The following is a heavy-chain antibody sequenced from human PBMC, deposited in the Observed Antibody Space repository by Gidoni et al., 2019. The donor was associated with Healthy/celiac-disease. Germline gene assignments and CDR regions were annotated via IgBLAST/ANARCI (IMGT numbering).Heavy chain of an antibody. CDR3: ARGSQYQLLPYYYGMDV. Sequence: QVQLFQSGAEVKKPGASVKVSCKASGYTFTGYYMPWVRQDPGQGLEWMGWINPNSGGTNYAQKFQGRVTMTRDTSISTAYMELSRLRSDDTAVYYCARGSQYQLLPYYYGMDVWGQGTTVTVSS. CDR2: INPNSGGT. D-gene: IGHD2-2*01. V-gene: IGHV1-2*02. CDR1: GYTFTGYY. J-gene: IGHJ6*02.